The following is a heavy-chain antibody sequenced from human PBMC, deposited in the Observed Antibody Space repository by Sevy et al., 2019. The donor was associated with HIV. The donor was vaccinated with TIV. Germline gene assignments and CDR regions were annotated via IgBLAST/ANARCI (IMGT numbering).Heavy chain of an antibody. V-gene: IGHV3-30-3*01. J-gene: IGHJ4*02. CDR1: GFNFSNYA. CDR2: ISYDGSNI. D-gene: IGHD2-21*01. CDR3: ARDRDGYQQGVFDY. Sequence: GGSLRLSCVAPGFNFSNYAMHWVRQAPAKGLEWVAVISYDGSNIYYADSVKGRFTISRDNSKNTLYLQMNSLRAEDTAVYYWARDRDGYQQGVFDYWGQGTLVTVSS.